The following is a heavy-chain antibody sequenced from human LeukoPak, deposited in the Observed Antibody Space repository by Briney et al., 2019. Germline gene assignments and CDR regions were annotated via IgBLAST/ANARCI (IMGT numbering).Heavy chain of an antibody. V-gene: IGHV3-30-3*01. Sequence: GGSLRLSCAASGFTFRYYAMHWVRQAPGKGLEWVAVISNDGSIQYYTDSVKGQFIISRDDSKNRMYLQMNSLRVDDTALYYCARGPDPVVRGPRRAFDLWGQGTRVTVSS. CDR3: ARGPDPVVRGPRRAFDL. D-gene: IGHD3-10*01. CDR1: GFTFRYYA. CDR2: ISNDGSIQ. J-gene: IGHJ3*01.